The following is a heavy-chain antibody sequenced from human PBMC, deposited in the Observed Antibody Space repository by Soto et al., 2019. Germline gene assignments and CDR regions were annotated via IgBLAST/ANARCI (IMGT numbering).Heavy chain of an antibody. D-gene: IGHD3-3*01. CDR2: ISGSGGST. V-gene: IGHV3-23*01. CDR3: AKKHRETGITIFGVATIWFDP. Sequence: GGSLRLSCAASGFTFSSYAMSWVRQAPGKGLEWVSAISGSGGSTYYADSVKGRFTISRDNSKNTLYLQMNSLRAEDTAVYYCAKKHRETGITIFGVATIWFDPWGQGTLVTVSS. J-gene: IGHJ5*02. CDR1: GFTFSSYA.